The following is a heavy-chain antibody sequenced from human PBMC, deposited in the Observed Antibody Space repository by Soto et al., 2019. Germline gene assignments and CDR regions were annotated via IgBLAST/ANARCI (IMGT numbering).Heavy chain of an antibody. CDR3: ARDLRLLWFGDATDAFDI. Sequence: QVQLQESGPGLVKPSQTLSLTCTVSGGSISSGGYYWSWIRQHPGKGLEWIGYIYYSGSTYYNPSLNSPVTISVDTSKNQCSLKLSSVTAADTAVYYCARDLRLLWFGDATDAFDIWGQGTMVTVSS. CDR1: GGSISSGGYY. V-gene: IGHV4-31*01. D-gene: IGHD3-10*01. J-gene: IGHJ3*02. CDR2: IYYSGST.